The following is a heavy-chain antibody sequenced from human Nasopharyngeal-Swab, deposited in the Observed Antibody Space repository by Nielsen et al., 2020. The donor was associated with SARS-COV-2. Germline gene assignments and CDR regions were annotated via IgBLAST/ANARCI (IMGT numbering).Heavy chain of an antibody. CDR2: INHSGST. D-gene: IGHD3-16*01. V-gene: IGHV4-34*01. CDR1: GGSFNGYY. J-gene: IGHJ6*02. Sequence: GSLRLSCAVYGGSFNGYYWSWIRQPPGKGLEWIGEINHSGSTNYNPSLKSRVTISVDTSKNQFSLKLSSVTAADTAVYYCARGRRITTPYGMDVWGQGTTVTVSS. CDR3: ARGRRITTPYGMDV.